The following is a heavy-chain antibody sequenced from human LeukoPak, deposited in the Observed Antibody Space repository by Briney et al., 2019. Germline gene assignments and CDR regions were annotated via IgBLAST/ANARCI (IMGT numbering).Heavy chain of an antibody. CDR1: GGPISSPNHF. CDR3: ARYYYDSSGYSQYYFDY. Sequence: SETLSLTCTVSGGPISSPNHFWGWVRQPPGKGLEWIGEINHSGSTNYNPSLKSRVTISVDTSKNQFSLKLSSVTAADTAVYYCARYYYDSSGYSQYYFDYWGQGTLVTVSS. D-gene: IGHD3-22*01. CDR2: INHSGST. J-gene: IGHJ4*02. V-gene: IGHV4-39*07.